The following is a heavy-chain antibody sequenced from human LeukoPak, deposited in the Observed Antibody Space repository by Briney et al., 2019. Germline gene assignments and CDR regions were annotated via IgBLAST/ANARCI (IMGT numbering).Heavy chain of an antibody. D-gene: IGHD6-19*01. V-gene: IGHV3-33*01. CDR2: IWYDGSNK. CDR1: GFTFSSYG. CDR3: ARGLSSSGWYYFDY. Sequence: GGSLRLSCAASGFTFSSYGMHWVRQAPGKGLEWVAVIWYDGSNKYYADSVKGRFTISRDNSKNTLYLQMNSLRAEDTAVYYCARGLSSSGWYYFDYWGQGTLVTVSS. J-gene: IGHJ4*02.